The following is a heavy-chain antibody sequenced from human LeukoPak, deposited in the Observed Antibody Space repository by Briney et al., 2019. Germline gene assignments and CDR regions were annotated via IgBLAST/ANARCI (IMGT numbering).Heavy chain of an antibody. J-gene: IGHJ4*02. D-gene: IGHD6-13*01. CDR2: IWFDGSNR. CDR3: ARGGYSSSWYHFDY. CDR1: GFTFSKYG. V-gene: IGHV3-33*01. Sequence: GGSLRLSCTASGFTFSKYGMHWVRQAPGKGLEWVAVIWFDGSNRNHADSVKGRFTISRDNSKNTLFLQMNSLRAEDTAVYYCARGGYSSSWYHFDYWGQGTLVTVSS.